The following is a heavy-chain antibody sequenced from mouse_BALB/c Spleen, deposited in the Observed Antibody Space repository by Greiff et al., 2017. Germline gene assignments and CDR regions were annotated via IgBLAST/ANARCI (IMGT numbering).Heavy chain of an antibody. Sequence: EVKVVESGGGLVKPGGSLKLSCAASGFTFSSYAMSWVRQSPEKRLEWVAEISSGGSYTYYPDTVTGRFTISRDNAKNTLYLEMSSLRSEDTAMYYCASGKVRRGTYWGQGTLVTVSA. CDR3: ASGKVRRGTY. CDR1: GFTFSSYA. V-gene: IGHV5-9-4*01. J-gene: IGHJ3*01. D-gene: IGHD2-14*01. CDR2: ISSGGSYT.